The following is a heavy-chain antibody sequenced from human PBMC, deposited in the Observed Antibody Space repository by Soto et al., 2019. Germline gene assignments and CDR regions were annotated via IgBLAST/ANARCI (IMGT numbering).Heavy chain of an antibody. CDR3: ARDPDYGHYWGYFFDS. V-gene: IGHV1-2*02. J-gene: IGHJ4*02. CDR2: INPSSGGT. Sequence: QVQLVQSGAEVKKPGASVKVSCKTSGYTFAAYYIHWIRQAPGQGLEWMGWINPSSGGTVYAQNFQDRVTKTRDTSISTAYMELRRLNSDDTAVYYCARDPDYGHYWGYFFDSWGQGTPVTVSS. CDR1: GYTFAAYY. D-gene: IGHD4-17*01.